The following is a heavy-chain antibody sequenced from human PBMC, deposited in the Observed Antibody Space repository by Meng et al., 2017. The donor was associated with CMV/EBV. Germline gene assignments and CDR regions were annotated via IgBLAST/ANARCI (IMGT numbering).Heavy chain of an antibody. D-gene: IGHD2-2*01. CDR3: ARDLVPATTRSSNYYYGMDV. J-gene: IGHJ6*02. CDR1: GYTFTSYY. V-gene: IGHV1-46*01. CDR2: INPSGGST. Sequence: ASVKVSCKASGYTFTSYYMHWVRQAPGQGLEWMGIINPSGGSTSYAQKFQGRVTMTRDTSTSTVYMELSSLRSEDTAVYYCARDLVPATTRSSNYYYGMDVWGQGTTVTVSS.